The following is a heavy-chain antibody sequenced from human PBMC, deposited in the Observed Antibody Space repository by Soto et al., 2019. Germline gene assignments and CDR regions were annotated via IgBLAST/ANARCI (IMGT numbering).Heavy chain of an antibody. CDR3: ARDMGFGLSDY. Sequence: GASVKVSCKASGYTFTSYAMHWVRQAPGQRLEWMGWINAGSGNTKYSQKFQGRVTITRDTSASTAYMELSSLRSEDTAVYYCARDMGFGLSDYWGQGTLVTVSS. CDR1: GYTFTSYA. V-gene: IGHV1-3*01. D-gene: IGHD3-10*01. J-gene: IGHJ4*02. CDR2: INAGSGNT.